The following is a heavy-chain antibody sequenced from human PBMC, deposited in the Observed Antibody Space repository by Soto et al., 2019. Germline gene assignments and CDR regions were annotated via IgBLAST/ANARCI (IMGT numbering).Heavy chain of an antibody. D-gene: IGHD3-22*01. V-gene: IGHV4-59*08. Sequence: SETLSLTCSVSGGSISHYFWNWIRQPPGKGLEWIGYIFYSGTTDYNPSLKSRVTISVDTSKNQFSLKLSSVTAADTAVYYCARSRAYYYDSSGLLFDYWGQGTLVTVS. CDR3: ARSRAYYYDSSGLLFDY. CDR1: GGSISHYF. CDR2: IFYSGTT. J-gene: IGHJ4*02.